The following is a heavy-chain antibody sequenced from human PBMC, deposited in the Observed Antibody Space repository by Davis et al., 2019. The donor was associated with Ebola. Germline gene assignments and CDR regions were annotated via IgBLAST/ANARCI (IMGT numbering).Heavy chain of an antibody. Sequence: SETLSLTCTVSGGSISSYYWSWIRQPPGKGLEWIGYIYYSGSTNYNPSLKSRVTISVDTSKNQFSLKLSSVTAADTAVYYCARQIAVGYYYGMDVWGKGTTVTVSS. CDR2: IYYSGST. D-gene: IGHD6-19*01. CDR1: GGSISSYY. V-gene: IGHV4-59*08. J-gene: IGHJ6*04. CDR3: ARQIAVGYYYGMDV.